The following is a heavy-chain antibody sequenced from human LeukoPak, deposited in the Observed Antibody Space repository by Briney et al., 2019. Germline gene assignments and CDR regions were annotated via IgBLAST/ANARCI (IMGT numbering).Heavy chain of an antibody. D-gene: IGHD3-10*02. J-gene: IGHJ4*02. CDR1: GYTLSDYW. Sequence: GGSLRLSCSASGYTLSDYWMHWVRQVPGKGPVWVSRVNSDGSSTAYADSVKGRFTISRDNAKNTLHLQMDSLRVEDTAVYYCICSNPSSDHWGQGTLVTVSS. CDR3: ICSNPSSDH. CDR2: VNSDGSST. V-gene: IGHV3-74*03.